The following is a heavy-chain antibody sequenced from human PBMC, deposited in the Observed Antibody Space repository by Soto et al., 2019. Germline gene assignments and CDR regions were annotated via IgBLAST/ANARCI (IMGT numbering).Heavy chain of an antibody. CDR1: GFTFSSYG. D-gene: IGHD3-16*02. V-gene: IGHV3-7*01. CDR3: GNHPPPPRIVRLSRSGYYYYMDV. Sequence: GGSLRVSCAASGFTFSSYGMSWVRQAPGKGLERVANIKQDGSEKYYVDSAKGRFTISRDNAKNSLYLQMNGLGAEDPAGYCCGNHPPPPRIVRLSRSGYYYYMDVWGKGTTVTV. J-gene: IGHJ6*03. CDR2: IKQDGSEK.